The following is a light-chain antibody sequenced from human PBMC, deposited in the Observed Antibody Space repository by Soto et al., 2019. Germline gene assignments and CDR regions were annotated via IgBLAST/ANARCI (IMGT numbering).Light chain of an antibody. CDR3: GTWDSSLSAGV. J-gene: IGLJ3*02. V-gene: IGLV1-51*02. CDR1: SSNIGNNY. Sequence: QSVLTQPPSVSAAPGQKVTIFCSGSSSNIGNNYVSWYQQLPGTAPKLPIYENNKRPSGIPDRFSGSKSGTSATLGITGLQTGDEADYYCGTWDSSLSAGVFGGGTQLTVL. CDR2: ENN.